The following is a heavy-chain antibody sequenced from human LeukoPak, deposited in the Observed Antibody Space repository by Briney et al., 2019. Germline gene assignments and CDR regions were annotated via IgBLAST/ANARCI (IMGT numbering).Heavy chain of an antibody. D-gene: IGHD6-6*01. J-gene: IGHJ6*02. CDR3: ARFLEYSSSSYYYYGMDV. Sequence: GGSLRLSCAASGFTFSSYSLNWVRQAPGKGLEWVSSISTRSSYIVYADSVKGRFTISRDNAKNSLYLQMNSLRAEDTAVYYCARFLEYSSSSYYYYGMDVWGQGITVTVSS. V-gene: IGHV3-21*01. CDR2: ISTRSSYI. CDR1: GFTFSSYS.